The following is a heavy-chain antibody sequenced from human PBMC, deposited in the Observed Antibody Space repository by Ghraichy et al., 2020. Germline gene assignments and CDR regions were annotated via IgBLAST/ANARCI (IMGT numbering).Heavy chain of an antibody. CDR3: VTPRYYYDSSGYYYFDY. CDR1: GYTLTELS. D-gene: IGHD3-22*01. J-gene: IGHJ4*02. CDR2: FDPEDGET. V-gene: IGHV1-24*01. Sequence: ASVKVSCKVSGYTLTELSMHWVRQAPGKGLEWMGGFDPEDGETIYAQKFQGRVTMTEDTSTDTAYMELSSLRSEDTAVYYCVTPRYYYDSSGYYYFDYWGQGTLVTVSS.